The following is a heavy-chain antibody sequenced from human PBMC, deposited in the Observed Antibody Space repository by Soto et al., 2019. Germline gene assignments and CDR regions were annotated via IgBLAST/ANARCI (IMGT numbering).Heavy chain of an antibody. J-gene: IGHJ4*02. D-gene: IGHD4-17*01. CDR3: ARIGLTTALL. CDR1: GGSINSGDYY. Sequence: QVQLQESGPGLVKPSQTLSLTCTVSGGSINSGDYYWSWIRQAPGKGLEWIGYIYYSGSTYYNPPLRSRVTISIDTSKNHVFLNLSSVTAADTAVYYCARIGLTTALLWGQGTLVTVSS. CDR2: IYYSGST. V-gene: IGHV4-30-4*01.